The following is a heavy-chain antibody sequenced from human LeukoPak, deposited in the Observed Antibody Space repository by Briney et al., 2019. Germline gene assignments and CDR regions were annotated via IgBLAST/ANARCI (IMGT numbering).Heavy chain of an antibody. V-gene: IGHV1-69*04. CDR2: IIPILGIA. J-gene: IGHJ4*02. Sequence: SVKVSCKASGGIFSSYAISWVRQAPGQGLEWMGRIIPILGIANYAQKFQGRVTITADKSTSTAYMELSSLRSEDTAVYYCARDAYYYDSSGYNYYFDYWGQGTLVTVSS. CDR1: GGIFSSYA. CDR3: ARDAYYYDSSGYNYYFDY. D-gene: IGHD3-22*01.